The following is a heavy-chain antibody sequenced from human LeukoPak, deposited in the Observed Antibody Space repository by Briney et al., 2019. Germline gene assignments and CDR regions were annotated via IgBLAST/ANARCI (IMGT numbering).Heavy chain of an antibody. J-gene: IGHJ5*02. Sequence: SVKVSCKASGGTFSSYAISWVRQAPGQGLEWMGGIIPIFGTANYAQKFQGRVTITADESTSTAYMELSSLRSEDTAVYYCARDEGFMVRGDNWFDPWGQGTLVTVSS. CDR2: IIPIFGTA. CDR1: GGTFSSYA. D-gene: IGHD3-10*01. V-gene: IGHV1-69*13. CDR3: ARDEGFMVRGDNWFDP.